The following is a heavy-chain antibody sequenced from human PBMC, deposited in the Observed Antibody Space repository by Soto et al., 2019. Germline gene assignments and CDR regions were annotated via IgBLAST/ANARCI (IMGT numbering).Heavy chain of an antibody. J-gene: IGHJ4*02. Sequence: PGGSLRISCAACGYIFSNAWIDWVRQAPGKGLEWVSAISGSGGSTYYADSVKGRFTISRDNSNNTLYLQMNSLRAEDTAVYYCAKDHYYGSGSYYLCFDFWGQGTLVTVS. CDR2: ISGSGGST. V-gene: IGHV3-23*01. D-gene: IGHD3-10*01. CDR1: GYIFSNAW. CDR3: AKDHYYGSGSYYLCFDF.